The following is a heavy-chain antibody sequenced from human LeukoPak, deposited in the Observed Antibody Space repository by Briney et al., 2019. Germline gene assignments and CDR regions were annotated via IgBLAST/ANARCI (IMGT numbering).Heavy chain of an antibody. CDR3: AKDLSAGDDAFDI. Sequence: GGSLRLSCAASGFTFSSYGMHWVRQAPGKGLEWVAVILYDGSNKYYADSVKGRFTISRDNSKNTLYLQMNSLRAEDTAVYYCAKDLSAGDDAFDIWGQGTMVTVSS. D-gene: IGHD6-13*01. V-gene: IGHV3-30*18. CDR1: GFTFSSYG. CDR2: ILYDGSNK. J-gene: IGHJ3*02.